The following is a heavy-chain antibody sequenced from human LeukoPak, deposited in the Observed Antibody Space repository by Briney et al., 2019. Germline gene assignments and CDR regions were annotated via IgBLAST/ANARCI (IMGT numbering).Heavy chain of an antibody. J-gene: IGHJ4*02. CDR3: ARLDITIIPY. V-gene: IGHV1-2*02. CDR1: GYTFTGYY. Sequence: ASVKVSCKASGYTFTGYYMHWVRQAPGQGLEWLGWINPNSGGTNYAQKFQGRITMTRDTSITTAYMEPSSLTSDDTAVYYCARLDITIIPYWGQGTLVTVSS. D-gene: IGHD3-22*01. CDR2: INPNSGGT.